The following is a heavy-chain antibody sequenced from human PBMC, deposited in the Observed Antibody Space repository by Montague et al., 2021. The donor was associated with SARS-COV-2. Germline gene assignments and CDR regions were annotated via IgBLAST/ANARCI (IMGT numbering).Heavy chain of an antibody. CDR1: GDSVSSKSVA. CDR2: TYYRSKWDS. D-gene: IGHD3-9*01. V-gene: IGHV6-1*01. CDR3: ASSGITLTGLDAFDI. J-gene: IGHJ3*02. Sequence: CAISGDSVSSKSVAWNWNRQSPSRGPEWLGRTYYRSKWDSDYAESVKRRLVITPDTSKNQVSLQLNSVIPEDTAVYFCASSGITLTGLDAFDIWGQGTMVTVSS.